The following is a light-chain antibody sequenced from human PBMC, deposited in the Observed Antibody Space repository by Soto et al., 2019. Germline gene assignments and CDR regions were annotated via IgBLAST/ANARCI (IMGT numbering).Light chain of an antibody. Sequence: DIQMTQSPSSLSASVGDRVTITCRASQSISSYLNWYQQKPGKAPKLLIYAASSLQSGVPSRFSGSGSGTDFTLTISSLQPEDVATYYYQQSYSTPYTFGQGNKLEIK. V-gene: IGKV1-39*01. CDR2: AAS. J-gene: IGKJ2*01. CDR1: QSISSY. CDR3: QQSYSTPYT.